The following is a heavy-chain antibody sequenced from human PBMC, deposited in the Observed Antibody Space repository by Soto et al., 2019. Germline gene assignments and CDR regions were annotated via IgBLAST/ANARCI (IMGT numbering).Heavy chain of an antibody. D-gene: IGHD5-12*01. Sequence: VQVLESGGGLVQPGGSLRLSCAASGFTFSNYGMSWVRQAPGKGLELVSVISGGAGTTYYADSVKGRFTISRDNSKNTLYLQMNSLRAEDTAVYYCAKGSVEMATNAYFDYWGQGTLVTASS. CDR1: GFTFSNYG. CDR2: ISGGAGTT. J-gene: IGHJ4*02. CDR3: AKGSVEMATNAYFDY. V-gene: IGHV3-23*01.